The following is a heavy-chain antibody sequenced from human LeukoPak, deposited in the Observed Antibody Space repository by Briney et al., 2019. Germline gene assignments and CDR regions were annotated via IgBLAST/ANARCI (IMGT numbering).Heavy chain of an antibody. J-gene: IGHJ4*02. D-gene: IGHD6-19*01. Sequence: GGSLRLSCAASGFTFDDYAMSWVRQAPGKGLESVSGINWNGGSTGYADSVKGRFTISRDNAKKSLYLQMNSLRAEDTALYYCARDPQGVAVAANGVYFDYWGQGTLVTVSS. CDR3: ARDPQGVAVAANGVYFDY. CDR1: GFTFDDYA. CDR2: INWNGGST. V-gene: IGHV3-20*04.